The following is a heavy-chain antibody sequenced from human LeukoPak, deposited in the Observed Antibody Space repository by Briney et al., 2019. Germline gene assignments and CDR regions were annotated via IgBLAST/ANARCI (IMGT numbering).Heavy chain of an antibody. CDR1: GFTFSSYE. Sequence: GRSLRLSCAASGFTFSSYEMNWVRQAPGKGLEWVSYIGASGSIYYTDSVKGRFTISRDNAKSSLYLQMNSLRAEDTAIYYCARDRGLNSYGLDYWGQGTLVTVSS. V-gene: IGHV3-48*03. CDR2: IGASGSI. CDR3: ARDRGLNSYGLDY. D-gene: IGHD5-18*01. J-gene: IGHJ4*02.